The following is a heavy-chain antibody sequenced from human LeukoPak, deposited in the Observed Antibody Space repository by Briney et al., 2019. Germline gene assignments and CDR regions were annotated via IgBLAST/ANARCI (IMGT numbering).Heavy chain of an antibody. CDR3: ARHVAVAGAYGY. Sequence: SETLSLTXTVSGGSISSSSYYWGWIRQPPGKGLEWIGSIYYSGSTYYNPSLKSRVTISVDTSKNQFSLKLSSVTAADTAVYYCARHVAVAGAYGYWGQGTLVTVSS. D-gene: IGHD6-19*01. V-gene: IGHV4-39*01. J-gene: IGHJ4*02. CDR2: IYYSGST. CDR1: GGSISSSSYY.